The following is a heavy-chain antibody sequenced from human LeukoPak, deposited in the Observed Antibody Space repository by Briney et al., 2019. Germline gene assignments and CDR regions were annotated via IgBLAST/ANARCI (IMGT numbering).Heavy chain of an antibody. CDR2: ISGSGGST. D-gene: IGHD3-22*01. J-gene: IGHJ4*01. V-gene: IGHV3-23*01. CDR3: AGYDTYYYDSSGVSPFDY. Sequence: GGSLRLSCAASGFTFSSYAMSWVRQAPGKGLEWVSAISGSGGSTYYADSVKGRFTISRDSSKNTLYLQMNSLRAEDTAVYYCAGYDTYYYDSSGVSPFDYWGQGTLVTVSS. CDR1: GFTFSSYA.